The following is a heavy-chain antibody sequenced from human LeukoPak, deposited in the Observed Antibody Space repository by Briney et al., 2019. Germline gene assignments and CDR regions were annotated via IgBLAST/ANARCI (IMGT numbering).Heavy chain of an antibody. CDR1: GGSISSSSYY. V-gene: IGHV4-39*07. CDR2: IHYSGST. Sequence: SETLSLTCTVSGGSISSSSYYWGWIRQPPGKGLEWIGSIHYSGSTYYNPSLKSRVTISVDTSKNQFSLKLSSVTAADTAVYYCARASYGDYNFDYWGQGTLVTVSS. CDR3: ARASYGDYNFDY. D-gene: IGHD4-17*01. J-gene: IGHJ4*02.